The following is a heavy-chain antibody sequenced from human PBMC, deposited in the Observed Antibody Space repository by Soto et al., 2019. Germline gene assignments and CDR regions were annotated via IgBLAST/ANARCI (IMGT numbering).Heavy chain of an antibody. Sequence: GGSLRLSCAASGFTFSSYGMHWVRQAPGKGLEWVAVIWYDGSNKYYADSVKGRFTISRDNSKNTLYLQMNSLRAEDTAVYYCAREGCSSTSCPHRLDVWGKGTTVTVSS. D-gene: IGHD2-2*01. CDR1: GFTFSSYG. V-gene: IGHV3-33*01. J-gene: IGHJ6*04. CDR2: IWYDGSNK. CDR3: AREGCSSTSCPHRLDV.